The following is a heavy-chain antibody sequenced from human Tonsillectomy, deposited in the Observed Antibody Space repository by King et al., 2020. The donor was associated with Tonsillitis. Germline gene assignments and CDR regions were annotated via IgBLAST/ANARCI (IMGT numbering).Heavy chain of an antibody. CDR1: GFTFSSYS. J-gene: IGHJ4*02. D-gene: IGHD5-12*01. CDR2: ISSSSSTI. V-gene: IGHV3-48*01. Sequence: VQLVESGGGLVQPGGSLRLSCAASGFTFSSYSINWVRQAPGKGLEWVSYISSSSSTIYYADSVKGRFTISRDNAKNSLYLQMNSLRAEDTAVYYCARDERGYSGYDYGIDYWGQGTLVTVSS. CDR3: ARDERGYSGYDYGIDY.